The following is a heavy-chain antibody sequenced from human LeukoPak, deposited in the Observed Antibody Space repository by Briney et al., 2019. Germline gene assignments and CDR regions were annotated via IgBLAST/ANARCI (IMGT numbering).Heavy chain of an antibody. Sequence: GGSLRLSCAASGFTFSSYWMSWVRQAPGKGLEWVSYISSSSSTIYYADSVKGRFTISRDNAKNSLYLQMNSLRAEDTAVYYCARDGQNYYDSSGYFDYWGQGTLVTVSS. CDR2: ISSSSSTI. CDR1: GFTFSSYW. CDR3: ARDGQNYYDSSGYFDY. V-gene: IGHV3-48*04. D-gene: IGHD3-22*01. J-gene: IGHJ4*02.